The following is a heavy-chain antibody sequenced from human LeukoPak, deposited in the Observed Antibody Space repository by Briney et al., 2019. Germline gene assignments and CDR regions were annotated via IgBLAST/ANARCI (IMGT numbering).Heavy chain of an antibody. CDR3: ASGRGVITTFDY. V-gene: IGHV1-69*06. D-gene: IGHD3-10*01. CDR2: IIPIFGTA. CDR1: GYTFSSYG. Sequence: SVKVSCKASGYTFSSYGISWVRQAPGQGLEWMGGIIPIFGTANYAQKFQGRVTITADKSTSTAYMELSSLRSEDTAVYYCASGRGVITTFDYWGQGTLVTVSS. J-gene: IGHJ4*02.